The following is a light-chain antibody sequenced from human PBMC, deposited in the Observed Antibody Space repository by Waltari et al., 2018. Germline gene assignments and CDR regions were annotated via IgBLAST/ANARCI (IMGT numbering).Light chain of an antibody. Sequence: TGGASQSVKNNLAWYQQKPGKAPKVVIHKSSRLESGVPSRFSVSGYGTEFTLTISSLHPDDFATYYCQEYDTLPVTFGGGTKVEIK. CDR3: QEYDTLPVT. J-gene: IGKJ4*01. CDR2: KSS. V-gene: IGKV1-5*03. CDR1: QSVKNN.